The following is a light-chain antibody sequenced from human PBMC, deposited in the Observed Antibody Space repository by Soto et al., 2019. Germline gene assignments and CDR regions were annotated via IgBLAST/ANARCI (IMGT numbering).Light chain of an antibody. J-gene: IGKJ4*02. V-gene: IGKV3-15*01. Sequence: EIVVAESPATLSVSQGDRDSLSCSASQRVSSTVAWYDQRPGHAPRLLLYGPSTRAPGIPVMFSGSGSGTELTLTICSLQSEDLPVYYCQLYHNRPRTFGGGTKVDI. CDR1: QRVSST. CDR2: GPS. CDR3: QLYHNRPRT.